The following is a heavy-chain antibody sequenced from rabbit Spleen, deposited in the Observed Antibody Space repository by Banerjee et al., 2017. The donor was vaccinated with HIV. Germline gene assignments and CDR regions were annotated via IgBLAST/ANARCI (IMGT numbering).Heavy chain of an antibody. D-gene: IGHD5-1*01. Sequence: QEQVKETGGGLVQPGGSLTLSCKASGFDFRRYYLTWVRQAPGKGLEWIGIIDVGKSGADYANWVTGRLIISRTTSTVDLKMTSLTAADTATYFCARGVVGNGNYIHDIALWGQGTLVTVS. V-gene: IGHV1S25*01. CDR1: GFDFRRYY. J-gene: IGHJ4*01. CDR3: ARGVVGNGNYIHDIAL. CDR2: IDVGKSGA.